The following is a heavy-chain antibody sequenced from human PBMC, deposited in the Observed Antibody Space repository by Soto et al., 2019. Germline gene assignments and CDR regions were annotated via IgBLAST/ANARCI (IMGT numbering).Heavy chain of an antibody. CDR1: GCTFSSYA. J-gene: IGHJ5*02. CDR3: ARTRELPIVNWFDP. Sequence: GASVKVSCKASGCTFSSYAISWVRQAPGQGLEWMGGIIPIFGTANYAQKFQGRVTITADESTSTAYMELSSLRSEDTAVYYCARTRELPIVNWFDPWGQGTLVTVSS. CDR2: IIPIFGTA. D-gene: IGHD1-26*01. V-gene: IGHV1-69*13.